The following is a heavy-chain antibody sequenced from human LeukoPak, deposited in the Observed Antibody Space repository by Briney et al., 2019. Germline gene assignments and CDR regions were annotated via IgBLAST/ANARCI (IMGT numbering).Heavy chain of an antibody. CDR3: TTGYGHSDFDY. Sequence: KTLGSLSLSCAASGFTITNARMGWVRQAPGKGLEWVGLIKGNIIGGTTDFPAPAKGRFTISIDDSKHILYLQMNSLKSEDTGVYYCTTGYGHSDFDY. J-gene: IGHJ4*01. CDR2: IKGNIIGGTT. D-gene: IGHD3-16*01. CDR1: GFTITNAR. V-gene: IGHV3-15*01.